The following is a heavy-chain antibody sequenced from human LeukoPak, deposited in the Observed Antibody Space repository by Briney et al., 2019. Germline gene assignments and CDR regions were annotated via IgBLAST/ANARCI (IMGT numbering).Heavy chain of an antibody. D-gene: IGHD5-18*01. CDR1: GYTFASYG. Sequence: ASVKVSCKASGYTFASYGISWVRQAPGQGLEWIGWISAYNGNTNYAQKFQDRVTLTTDTSATTVYMELTSLRSDDTAIYYCARDGTEDVRRSSQFYVKYSYNGMDVWGQGTMVTVSS. V-gene: IGHV1-18*01. CDR2: ISAYNGNT. CDR3: ARDGTEDVRRSSQFYVKYSYNGMDV. J-gene: IGHJ6*02.